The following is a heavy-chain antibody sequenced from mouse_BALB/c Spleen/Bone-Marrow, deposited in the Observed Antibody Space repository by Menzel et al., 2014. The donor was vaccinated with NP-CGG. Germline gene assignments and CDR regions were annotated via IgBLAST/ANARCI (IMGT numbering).Heavy chain of an antibody. V-gene: IGHV1-80*01. D-gene: IGHD2-10*02. CDR2: IYPGDGDT. CDR3: ARKYGDY. CDR1: GYVLSSYW. Sequence: LVESGAELVRPGSSVKISCKAYGYVLSSYWMNWVKQRPGQGLEWIGQIYPGDGDTNYNGKFKGKATLTADKSSSTAYMQLNSLTSEDSAVYFCARKYGDYCGQGTTLTVSS. J-gene: IGHJ2*01.